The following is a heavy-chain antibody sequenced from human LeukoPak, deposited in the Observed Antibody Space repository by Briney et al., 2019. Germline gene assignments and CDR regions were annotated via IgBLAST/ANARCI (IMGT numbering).Heavy chain of an antibody. J-gene: IGHJ4*02. CDR2: ISGGADRT. CDR3: AKDRGASDVDYFDC. CDR1: GFTFSNHA. Sequence: GGSLRLSCGASGFTFSNHAMSWVRQAPGKGLEWVSAISGGADRTYYADSVKGRFTISRDNSKDTLCLQMDSLRAEDTAVYYCAKDRGASDVDYFDCWGQGTLVTVSS. V-gene: IGHV3-23*01. D-gene: IGHD3-16*01.